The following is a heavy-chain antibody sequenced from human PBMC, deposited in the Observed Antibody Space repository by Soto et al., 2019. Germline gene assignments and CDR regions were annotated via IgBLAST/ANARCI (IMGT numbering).Heavy chain of an antibody. CDR3: ARDIYYCSSTSCYDYYYMDV. J-gene: IGHJ6*03. CDR1: GFTFSSYW. CDR2: INSDGSST. Sequence: GESLKISCAASGFTFSSYWMHWVRQAPGKGLVWVSRINSDGSSTSYADSVKGRFTISRDNAKNTLYLQMNSLRAEDTAVYYCARDIYYCSSTSCYDYYYMDVWGKGTTVTVSS. V-gene: IGHV3-74*01. D-gene: IGHD2-2*01.